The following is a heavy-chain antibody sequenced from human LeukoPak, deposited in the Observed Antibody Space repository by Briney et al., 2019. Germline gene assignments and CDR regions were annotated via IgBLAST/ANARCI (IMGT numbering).Heavy chain of an antibody. CDR2: IIPIFGTA. D-gene: IGHD5-12*01. Sequence: ASVKVSCKASGGTFSSYAISWVRQAPGQGLEWMGGIIPIFGTANYAQKLQGRVTMTTDTSTSTAYMELRSLRSDDTAVYYCARDSGYDSLDAFDIWGQGTMVTVSS. V-gene: IGHV1-69*05. CDR3: ARDSGYDSLDAFDI. J-gene: IGHJ3*02. CDR1: GGTFSSYA.